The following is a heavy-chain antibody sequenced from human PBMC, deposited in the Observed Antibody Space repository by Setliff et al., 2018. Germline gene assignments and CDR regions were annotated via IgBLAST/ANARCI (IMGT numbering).Heavy chain of an antibody. J-gene: IGHJ3*02. CDR2: ISAYNGNT. CDR1: GYTFSRNY. CDR3: ARPYYYDSSVSAFDI. V-gene: IGHV1-18*01. D-gene: IGHD3-22*01. Sequence: ASVKVSCKAYGYTFSRNYITWVRQAPGRGLEWMGWISAYNGNTNYAQKLQGRVTMTTDTSTSTAYMELRSLRSEDTAVYYCARPYYYDSSVSAFDIWGQGTMVTVSS.